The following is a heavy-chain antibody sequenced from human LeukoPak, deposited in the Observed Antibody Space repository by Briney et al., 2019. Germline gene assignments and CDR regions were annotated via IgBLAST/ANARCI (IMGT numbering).Heavy chain of an antibody. Sequence: PSETLSLTCTVSGGSISSYYWSWIRQPPGKGLEWIGYIYYSGSTNYNPSLKSRVTISVDTSKNQFSLKLSSVIAADTAVYYCARVDDSSGYYGLDYWGQGTLVTVSS. CDR2: IYYSGST. D-gene: IGHD3-22*01. J-gene: IGHJ4*02. CDR1: GGSISSYY. V-gene: IGHV4-59*01. CDR3: ARVDDSSGYYGLDY.